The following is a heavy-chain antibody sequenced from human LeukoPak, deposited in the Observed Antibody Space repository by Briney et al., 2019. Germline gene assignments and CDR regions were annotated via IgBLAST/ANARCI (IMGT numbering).Heavy chain of an antibody. CDR3: ARGYSSSWHLNWFDL. D-gene: IGHD6-13*01. CDR1: APSVSTYY. CDR2: IYYIVST. Sequence: PSQSLSLACTLAAPSVSTYYSSWIRQPPGEWLGCIRYIYYIVSTNYNPPLKSRITISVDMSKNQFSLKLSSVTAADTAVYYCARGYSSSWHLNWFDLWGQGTLVTVSS. V-gene: IGHV4-59*08. J-gene: IGHJ5*02.